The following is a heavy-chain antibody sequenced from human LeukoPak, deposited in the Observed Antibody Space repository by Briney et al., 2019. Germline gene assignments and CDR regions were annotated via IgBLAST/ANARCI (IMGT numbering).Heavy chain of an antibody. Sequence: GGSLRLSCAASGFTVSSSYMSWVRQAPGKGLEWVSIISSAGTTYYADSVKGRFTISRDNSKNTVYLQVNSLRDEVTAVYYCARVIRRFGEFSSDYWGQGTLVTVSS. V-gene: IGHV3-66*01. CDR2: ISSAGTT. D-gene: IGHD3-10*01. J-gene: IGHJ4*02. CDR1: GFTVSSSY. CDR3: ARVIRRFGEFSSDY.